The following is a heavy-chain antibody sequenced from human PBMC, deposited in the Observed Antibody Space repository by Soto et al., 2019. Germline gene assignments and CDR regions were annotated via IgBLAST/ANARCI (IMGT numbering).Heavy chain of an antibody. D-gene: IGHD3-9*01. CDR3: ARSHDMLTGSTDYYYYVMDV. CDR1: GGTFSSYA. CDR2: IIPIFGTA. V-gene: IGHV1-69*13. Sequence: ASVKVSCKASGGTFSSYAISWVRQAPGQGLEWMGGIIPIFGTANYAQKFQGRVTITADESTSTAYMELSSLRSEDTAVYYCARSHDMLTGSTDYYYYVMDVWGQGTTVTVSS. J-gene: IGHJ6*02.